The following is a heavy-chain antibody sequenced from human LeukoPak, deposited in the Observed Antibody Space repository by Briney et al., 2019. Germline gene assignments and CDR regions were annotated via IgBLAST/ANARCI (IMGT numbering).Heavy chain of an antibody. CDR1: GFTFTTHD. J-gene: IGHJ4*02. Sequence: ASVKVSCKTSGFTFTTHDMSWVRQATGQGLEWMGLMNPDSGDTNYAQKFQGRVTMTRDTSISTAYMELSSLRAEDTAVYYCARGGPLSIVGAPFSYWGQGTLVTVSS. CDR3: ARGGPLSIVGAPFSY. CDR2: MNPDSGDT. D-gene: IGHD1-26*01. V-gene: IGHV1-8*01.